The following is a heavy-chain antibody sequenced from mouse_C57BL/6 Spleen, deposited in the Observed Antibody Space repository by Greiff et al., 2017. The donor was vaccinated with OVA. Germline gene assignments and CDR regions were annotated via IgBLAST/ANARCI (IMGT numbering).Heavy chain of an antibody. CDR1: GYTFTSYW. CDR2: INPSNGGT. V-gene: IGHV1-53*01. Sequence: QVQLQQPGPELVKPGASVKLSCKASGYTFTSYWMHWVKQRPGQGLEWIGNINPSNGGTNYNEKFKSKATLTVDKSSSTAYMQLSSLTSEDSAVYYCARGLVYYGNYLDYWGQGTTLTVSS. CDR3: ARGLVYYGNYLDY. D-gene: IGHD2-1*01. J-gene: IGHJ2*01.